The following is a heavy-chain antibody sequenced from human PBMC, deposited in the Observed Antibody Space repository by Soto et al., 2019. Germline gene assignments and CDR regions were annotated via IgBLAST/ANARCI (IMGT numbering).Heavy chain of an antibody. CDR3: AHRRWGQPIPY. D-gene: IGHD3-16*01. CDR1: GFSLSTSGVG. CDR2: IYWDDDK. V-gene: IGHV2-5*02. J-gene: IGHJ4*02. Sequence: QITLKESGPTLVKPTQTLTLTCTFSGFSLSTSGVGVGWIRQPPGKALEWLALIYWDDDKRYSPSLKSRLTITKHTSKNQVVLTMTNMDPVDTAPYYCAHRRWGQPIPYWGQGTLVTVSS.